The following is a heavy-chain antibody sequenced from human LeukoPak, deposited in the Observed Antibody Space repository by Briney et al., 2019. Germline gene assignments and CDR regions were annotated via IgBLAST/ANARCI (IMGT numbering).Heavy chain of an antibody. CDR1: GFTFSSYN. Sequence: GGSLRLSCAASGFTFSSYNMNWVRQAPGKGLEWVSSISSSSSYIYYADSVKGRFTISRDNAKNSLYLQMNSLRAEDTAVYYCASLVVVVAATRENWFDPWGQGTLVTVSS. D-gene: IGHD2-15*01. CDR2: ISSSSSYI. J-gene: IGHJ5*02. V-gene: IGHV3-21*01. CDR3: ASLVVVVAATRENWFDP.